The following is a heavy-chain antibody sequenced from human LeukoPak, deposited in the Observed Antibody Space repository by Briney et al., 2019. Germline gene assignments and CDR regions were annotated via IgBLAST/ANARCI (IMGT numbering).Heavy chain of an antibody. Sequence: GGSLRLSCAASGFTFSSYAMSWVRQAPGKGLEWVSAISGSGGSTYYADSVKGRFTISRDNSKNTVYLQMNSLRAEDSALYYCAKWNGYADYWGRGTLVTVSS. D-gene: IGHD5-12*01. CDR3: AKWNGYADY. CDR2: ISGSGGST. CDR1: GFTFSSYA. J-gene: IGHJ4*02. V-gene: IGHV3-23*01.